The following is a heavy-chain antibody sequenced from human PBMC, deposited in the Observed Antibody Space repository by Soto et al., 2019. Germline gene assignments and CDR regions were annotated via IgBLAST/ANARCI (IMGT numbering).Heavy chain of an antibody. J-gene: IGHJ6*02. CDR1: GFTFSSYW. CDR2: IKQEGSER. D-gene: IGHD2-15*01. V-gene: IGHV3-7*05. CDR3: ARNIGGGSMDV. Sequence: EVQLVESGGGLVQPGGSLRLSCAASGFTFSSYWMSWVRQAPGKGLEWVANIKQEGSERYNVNSVKGRFTISRDNAGNSLYLQMNSLRDEDTAVYYCARNIGGGSMDVWGQGTTVTVSS.